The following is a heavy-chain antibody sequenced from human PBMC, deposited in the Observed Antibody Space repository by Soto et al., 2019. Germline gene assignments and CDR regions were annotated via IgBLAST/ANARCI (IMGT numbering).Heavy chain of an antibody. V-gene: IGHV3-23*01. Sequence: GGSLRLSCAASGLTFSSYAMSWVRQAPGKGLEWVSAISGSGGSTYYADSVKGRFTISRDNSKNTLYLQMNSLRAEDTAVYYCAKDHGIVVVVPAAFDYWGQGTLVTVSS. CDR2: ISGSGGST. CDR3: AKDHGIVVVVPAAFDY. J-gene: IGHJ4*02. CDR1: GLTFSSYA. D-gene: IGHD2-2*01.